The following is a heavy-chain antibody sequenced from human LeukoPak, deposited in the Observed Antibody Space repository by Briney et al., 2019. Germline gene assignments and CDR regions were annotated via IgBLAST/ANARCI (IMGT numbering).Heavy chain of an antibody. J-gene: IGHJ4*02. CDR2: ITSNSGTI. CDR1: GFTFSIYS. D-gene: IGHD1-7*01. CDR3: ARAGLYNWNYEGTAYFDY. V-gene: IGHV3-48*01. Sequence: GGSLRLSCAASGFTFSIYSMNWVRQAPGKGLEWVSYITSNSGTIYYADSVKGRFTISRDNAKSSLYLQMNSLRAEDTALYYCARAGLYNWNYEGTAYFDYWGQGTLVTVSS.